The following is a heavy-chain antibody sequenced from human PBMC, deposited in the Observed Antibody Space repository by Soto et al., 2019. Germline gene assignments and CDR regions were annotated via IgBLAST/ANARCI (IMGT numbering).Heavy chain of an antibody. V-gene: IGHV4-30-4*01. J-gene: IGHJ4*02. CDR3: AREIDMVRGVIFDY. D-gene: IGHD3-10*01. CDR2: IYYSGST. Sequence: TSETLSLTCTVFGGSISSGDYYWSWIRQPPGKGLEWIGYIYYSGSTYYNPSLKSRVTISVDTSKSQFSLKLSSVTAADTAVYYCAREIDMVRGVIFDYWGQGTLVTVSS. CDR1: GGSISSGDYY.